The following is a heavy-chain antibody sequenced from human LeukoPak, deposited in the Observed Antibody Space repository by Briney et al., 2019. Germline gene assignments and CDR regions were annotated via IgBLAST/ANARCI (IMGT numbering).Heavy chain of an antibody. J-gene: IGHJ6*03. D-gene: IGHD3-22*01. CDR3: ARGGDSSGYYYGYYYYYMDV. CDR1: GYTFTSYD. V-gene: IGHV1-8*01. CDR2: MNPNSGNT. Sequence: ASVKVSCKASGYTFTSYDINWVRQATGQGLEWMGWMNPNSGNTGYAQKFQGRVTMTRNTSISTAYMELSSLRSEDTAVYYCARGGDSSGYYYGYYYYYMDVWGKGTTVTISS.